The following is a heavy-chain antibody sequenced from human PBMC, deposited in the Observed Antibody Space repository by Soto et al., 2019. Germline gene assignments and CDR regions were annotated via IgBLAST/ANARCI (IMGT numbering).Heavy chain of an antibody. Sequence: QVQLQESGPGLVTPSGTLSLTCAVSGGSISTSNWWTWVRQPPGKGLEWIGEIRQSGSTNYNPSLKSRLTISLDKSKNQFSMDLTSVTAADTAVYYCAILQATRKSGYYSIYSYYALGVWGQGTTVTVSS. CDR1: GGSISTSNW. J-gene: IGHJ6*02. D-gene: IGHD3-3*01. CDR2: IRQSGST. V-gene: IGHV4-4*02. CDR3: AILQATRKSGYYSIYSYYALGV.